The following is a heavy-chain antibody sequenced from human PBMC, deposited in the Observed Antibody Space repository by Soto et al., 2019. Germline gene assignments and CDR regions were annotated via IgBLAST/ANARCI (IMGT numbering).Heavy chain of an antibody. V-gene: IGHV1-18*01. CDR3: AGELDNTSERRSGWYDDF. J-gene: IGHJ4*02. Sequence: QVQLVQSGAEVKKPGASVKVSCKASGYTFSSYGISWVRQAPGQGLEWMGWISGYSGHTYYAQKFQGRVTMTTDTSTTTVYMALRSLRSDDTAVYYCAGELDNTSERRSGWYDDFWGQGTLVTVSS. D-gene: IGHD6-19*01. CDR2: ISGYSGHT. CDR1: GYTFSSYG.